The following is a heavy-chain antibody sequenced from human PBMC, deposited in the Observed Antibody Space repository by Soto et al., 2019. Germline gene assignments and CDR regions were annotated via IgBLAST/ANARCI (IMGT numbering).Heavy chain of an antibody. V-gene: IGHV3-74*01. CDR3: VRGTSAWKGVDV. CDR2: IRPDGSNT. CDR1: GFLFRSYW. Sequence: EVQLVESGGDLVQPGESLRLSCVPSGFLFRSYWMRWVRQTPAKGLVWVSEIRPDGSNTNYADSVRGRFTMSRDNAKNALYLQMNSLRVEDTGVYYCVRGTSAWKGVDVWGQGTTVIVSS. D-gene: IGHD1-1*01. J-gene: IGHJ6*02.